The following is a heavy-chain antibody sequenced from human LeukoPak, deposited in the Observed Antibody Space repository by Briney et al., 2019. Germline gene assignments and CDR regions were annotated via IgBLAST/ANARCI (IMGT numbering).Heavy chain of an antibody. Sequence: ASVKVSCTVSGYTLTELSMHWVRQAPGKGLEWMGGFDPEDGETIYAQKFQGRVTMTEDTPTDTAYMELSSLRSEDTAVYYCATAHLYYYDSSGYAFDYWGQGTLVTVSS. CDR3: ATAHLYYYDSSGYAFDY. CDR2: FDPEDGET. D-gene: IGHD3-22*01. V-gene: IGHV1-24*01. CDR1: GYTLTELS. J-gene: IGHJ4*02.